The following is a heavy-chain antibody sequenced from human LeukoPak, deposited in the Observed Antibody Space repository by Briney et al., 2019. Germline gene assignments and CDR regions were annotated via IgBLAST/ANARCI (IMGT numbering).Heavy chain of an antibody. CDR1: GFTFSIYA. CDR2: ISGSGGST. J-gene: IGHJ4*02. D-gene: IGHD3-10*01. Sequence: GGSLRLSCAASGFTFSIYAMTWVRQAPGKGLEWVSAISGSGGSTYYADSVKGRFTISRDNSKNTLYLQMNSLRAEDTAVYYCAKDPSYYYGSGSYFDYWGQGTLVTVSS. CDR3: AKDPSYYYGSGSYFDY. V-gene: IGHV3-23*01.